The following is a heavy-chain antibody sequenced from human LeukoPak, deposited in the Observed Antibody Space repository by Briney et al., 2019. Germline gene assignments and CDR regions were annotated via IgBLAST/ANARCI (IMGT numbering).Heavy chain of an antibody. D-gene: IGHD2-8*01. CDR3: AKDRCSNGIGCYYYYMEV. CDR1: GITVSSNY. CDR2: IYSGGST. J-gene: IGHJ6*03. Sequence: GGSLRLSCAASGITVSSNYMSWVRQAPGKGLEWVSVIYSGGSTYYAHSVKGRFRISRDNSNNILYLQMNSLRTEDTAVYYCAKDRCSNGIGCYYYYMEVWGKGTTVTISS. V-gene: IGHV3-53*05.